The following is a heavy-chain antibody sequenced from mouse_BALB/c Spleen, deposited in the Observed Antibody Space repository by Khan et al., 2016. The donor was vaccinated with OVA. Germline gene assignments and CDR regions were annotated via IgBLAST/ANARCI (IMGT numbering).Heavy chain of an antibody. D-gene: IGHD2-14*01. CDR2: IYPFNDDT. Sequence: VRLQQSGPELVKPGASVKMSCEASGYTFTSYVIHWVKQKPGQGLEWIGYIYPFNDDTKYNEKFKGKATLTSDTSSSTAYMERRSLTSEDSAVYYCAKNYRYDVYLDYWGQGTTLTVSS. J-gene: IGHJ2*01. V-gene: IGHV1S136*01. CDR3: AKNYRYDVYLDY. CDR1: GYTFTSYV.